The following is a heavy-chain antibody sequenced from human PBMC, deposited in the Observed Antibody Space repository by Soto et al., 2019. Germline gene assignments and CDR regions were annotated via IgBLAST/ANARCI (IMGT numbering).Heavy chain of an antibody. CDR3: ARDLSPPPSTHDSSGYVMDV. CDR1: GYTFTGYY. D-gene: IGHD3-22*01. J-gene: IGHJ6*02. Sequence: ASVKVSCKASGYTFTGYYMHWVRQAPGQGLEWMGWINPNSGGTNYAQKYQGRVTMNRDTSISTAYMELSRLRSDDTAVYYCARDLSPPPSTHDSSGYVMDVWGQGTTVTVSS. V-gene: IGHV1-2*02. CDR2: INPNSGGT.